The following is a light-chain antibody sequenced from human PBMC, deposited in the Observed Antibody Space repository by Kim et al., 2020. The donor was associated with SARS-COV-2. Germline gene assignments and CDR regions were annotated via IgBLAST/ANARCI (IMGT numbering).Light chain of an antibody. CDR3: QQYDTHSYT. CDR1: QSITRW. J-gene: IGKJ2*01. Sequence: SASVGAGGPVICRAGQSITRWLAWYQKKPGKAPKLLIYDASRLKSGVPSRFTGSGSGTEFTLTISSLQTDDFATYYCQQYDTHSYTFGQGTKLEI. V-gene: IGKV1-5*02. CDR2: DAS.